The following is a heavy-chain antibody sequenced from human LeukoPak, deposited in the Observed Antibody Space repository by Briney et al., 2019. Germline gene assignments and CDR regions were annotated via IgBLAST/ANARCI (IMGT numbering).Heavy chain of an antibody. Sequence: SETLSLTCTVSGRSISSYYWSWVWQPPWKGLEWIGYIYYSGSTNYNASLTNRVTISVDTSKNQFSLKLSSVTAADTAVYYCAREVGYCSGGSCYSYFDYWGQGTLVTVSS. CDR3: AREVGYCSGGSCYSYFDY. D-gene: IGHD2-15*01. V-gene: IGHV4-59*01. J-gene: IGHJ4*02. CDR2: IYYSGST. CDR1: GRSISSYY.